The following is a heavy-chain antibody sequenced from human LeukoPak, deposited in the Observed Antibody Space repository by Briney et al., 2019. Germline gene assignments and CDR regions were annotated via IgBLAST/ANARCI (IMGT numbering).Heavy chain of an antibody. CDR3: ARGAAGSSWSLDAFDI. J-gene: IGHJ3*02. V-gene: IGHV1-18*01. Sequence: ASVKVSCKASGYTFTSYGISWVRQAPGQGLEWMGWISAYNGNTNYAQKLQGRVTMTTDTSTSTAYMELRSLRSDDTAVYYCARGAAGSSWSLDAFDIWGQGTMVTVSS. CDR1: GYTFTSYG. D-gene: IGHD6-13*01. CDR2: ISAYNGNT.